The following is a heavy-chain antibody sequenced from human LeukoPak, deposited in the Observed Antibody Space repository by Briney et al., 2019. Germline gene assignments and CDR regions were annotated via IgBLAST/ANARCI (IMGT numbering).Heavy chain of an antibody. V-gene: IGHV1-8*03. CDR1: GYTFTSYD. Sequence: ASVKVSCKASGYTFTSYDINWVRQATGQGLEWMGWMNPNSGNTGYAQKFQGRVTITRNTSISTAYMELSSLRSEDTAVYYCARERGEVRFLEWLSTHDAFDIWGQGTMVTVSS. CDR2: MNPNSGNT. CDR3: ARERGEVRFLEWLSTHDAFDI. J-gene: IGHJ3*02. D-gene: IGHD3-3*01.